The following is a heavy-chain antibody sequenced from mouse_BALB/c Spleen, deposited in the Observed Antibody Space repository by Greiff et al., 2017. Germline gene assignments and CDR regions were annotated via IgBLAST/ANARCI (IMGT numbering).Heavy chain of an antibody. J-gene: IGHJ2*01. V-gene: IGHV1-4*02. CDR1: GYTFTSYT. Sequence: QVQLQQSAAELARPGASVKMSCKASGYTFTSYTMHWVKQRPGQGLEWIGYINPSSGYTEYNQKFKDKTTLTADKSSSTAYMQLSSLTSEDSAVYYCAPGTTVLDYWGQGTTLTVSS. D-gene: IGHD1-1*01. CDR2: INPSSGYT. CDR3: APGTTVLDY.